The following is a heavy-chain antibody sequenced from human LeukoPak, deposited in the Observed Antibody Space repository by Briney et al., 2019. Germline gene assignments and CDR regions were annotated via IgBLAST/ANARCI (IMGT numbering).Heavy chain of an antibody. D-gene: IGHD3-22*01. Sequence: PSETLSLTCTVSGGSISSYYWSWIRQPPGKGLEWIGYIYYSGSTNYNPSLKSRVTISVDTSKNQFSLKLSSVTAADTAVYYCARAYYYDSSGYYPFDPWGQGTLVTVSS. CDR2: IYYSGST. J-gene: IGHJ5*02. CDR3: ARAYYYDSSGYYPFDP. CDR1: GGSISSYY. V-gene: IGHV4-59*01.